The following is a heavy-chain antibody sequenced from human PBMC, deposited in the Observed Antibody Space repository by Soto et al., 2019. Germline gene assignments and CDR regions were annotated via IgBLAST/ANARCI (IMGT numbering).Heavy chain of an antibody. CDR1: GGSISSSNW. V-gene: IGHV4-4*02. CDR2: IYHSGST. Sequence: QVQLQESGPGLVKPSGTLSLTCAVSGGSISSSNWWSWVRQPPGKGLEWIGEIYHSGSTNYNPSLMSRVTISGDNSKNQFSLKLSSVTAADTAVYYCARARGKDSSGSYYDPFDYWGQGTLVTVSS. J-gene: IGHJ4*02. D-gene: IGHD3-22*01. CDR3: ARARGKDSSGSYYDPFDY.